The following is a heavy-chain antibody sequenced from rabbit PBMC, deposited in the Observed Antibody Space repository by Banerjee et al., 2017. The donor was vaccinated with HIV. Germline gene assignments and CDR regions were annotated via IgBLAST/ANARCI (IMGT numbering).Heavy chain of an antibody. J-gene: IGHJ6*01. CDR3: ARSDAVYGDGYEL. CDR2: INTSTGNN. Sequence: QEQLEESGGGLVKPGASLTLTCKASGFSLSNKYVMCWVRQAPGKGLEWIACINTSTGNNVYAIWAKGRFTISKTSSTTVTLQMTSLTAADTATYFCARSDAVYGDGYELWGPGTLVTVS. V-gene: IGHV1S45*01. D-gene: IGHD6-1*01. CDR1: GFSLSNKYV.